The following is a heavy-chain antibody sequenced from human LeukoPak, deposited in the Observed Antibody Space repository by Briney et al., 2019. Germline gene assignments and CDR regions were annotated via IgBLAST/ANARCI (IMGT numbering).Heavy chain of an antibody. CDR1: GYTFIDYY. V-gene: IGHV1-46*01. D-gene: IGHD5-24*01. CDR2: INPGGDNT. CDR3: ARIRDGYNDAYDI. Sequence: ASVKVSCKASGYTFIDYYIHWVRQAPGQGLEWMGLINPGGDNTDYAQNFQGRVTMTRDTSTSTVYMGLSSLRSEDTAVYYCARIRDGYNDAYDIWGQGTMVTVSS. J-gene: IGHJ3*02.